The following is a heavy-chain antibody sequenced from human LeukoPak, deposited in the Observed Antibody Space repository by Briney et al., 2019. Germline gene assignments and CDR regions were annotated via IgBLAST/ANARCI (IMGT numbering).Heavy chain of an antibody. D-gene: IGHD6-19*01. CDR3: ARGGYSSGWYRGAFDI. CDR2: IIPIFGTA. V-gene: IGHV1-69*06. J-gene: IGHJ3*02. CDR1: GGTFSSYA. Sequence: SVKVSCKASGGTFSSYAISWVRQAPGQGLEWMGGIIPIFGTANYAQKFQGRVTITADKSTSTAYMELSSLRSEDTAVYYCARGGYSSGWYRGAFDIWGQGTMVTVSS.